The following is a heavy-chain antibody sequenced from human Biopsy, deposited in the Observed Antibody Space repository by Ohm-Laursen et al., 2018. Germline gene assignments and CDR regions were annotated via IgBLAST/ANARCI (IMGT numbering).Heavy chain of an antibody. CDR2: INCKTGAT. CDR3: ARDPLNGHKHFDY. V-gene: IGHV1-2*02. Sequence: SVKVSCKTSSYTITDHNIHWMRQAPGQGLEWLGYINCKTGATNYAQKFQGTVTMTRDTSISTAYLELGSLRSADTAIYYCARDPLNGHKHFDYWGQGSLVTVSS. CDR1: SYTITDHN. J-gene: IGHJ4*02. D-gene: IGHD2-8*01.